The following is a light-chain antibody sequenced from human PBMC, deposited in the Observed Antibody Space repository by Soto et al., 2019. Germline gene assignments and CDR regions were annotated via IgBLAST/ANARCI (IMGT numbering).Light chain of an antibody. CDR1: SSDVGGYNY. V-gene: IGLV2-14*03. CDR2: DVS. Sequence: QSALTQPASVSGSPGQSITISCTGTSSDVGGYNYVSWYQQHPGKAPKLMIYDVSSRPSGVSNRFSGSKSGNTASLTISGLQAEDEADYYCSSYPSSSTLGVFGGGTKLTVL. CDR3: SSYPSSSTLGV. J-gene: IGLJ2*01.